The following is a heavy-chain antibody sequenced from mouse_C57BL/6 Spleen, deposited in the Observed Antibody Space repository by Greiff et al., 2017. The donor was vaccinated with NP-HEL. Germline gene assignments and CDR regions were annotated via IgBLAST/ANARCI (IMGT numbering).Heavy chain of an antibody. CDR1: GFNIKDDY. V-gene: IGHV14-4*01. Sequence: EVQVVESGAELVRPGASVKLSCTASGFNIKDDYMHWVKQRPEQGLEWIGWIDPENGDTEYASKFQGKATITADTSSNTAYLQPSSLTSEDTAVYYCSQTAQATAWFAYWGQGTLVTVSA. CDR2: IDPENGDT. D-gene: IGHD3-2*02. CDR3: SQTAQATAWFAY. J-gene: IGHJ3*01.